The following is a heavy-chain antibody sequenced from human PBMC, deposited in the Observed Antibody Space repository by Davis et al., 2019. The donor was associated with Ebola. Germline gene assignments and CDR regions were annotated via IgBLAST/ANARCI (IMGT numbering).Heavy chain of an antibody. V-gene: IGHV3-23*01. CDR2: ISGSGGST. Sequence: GESLKISCAASGFTFSSYAMSWVRQAPGKGLEWVSAISGSGGSTHYADSVKGRFTISRDNSKNTLYLQMNSLRAEDTAVYYCAKDGQSGSHKHYYFDYWGQGTLVTVSS. CDR1: GFTFSSYA. D-gene: IGHD3-3*02. CDR3: AKDGQSGSHKHYYFDY. J-gene: IGHJ4*02.